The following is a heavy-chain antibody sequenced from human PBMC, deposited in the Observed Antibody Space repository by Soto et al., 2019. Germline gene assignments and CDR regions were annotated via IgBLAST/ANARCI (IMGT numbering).Heavy chain of an antibody. CDR1: GFTFSSYA. V-gene: IGHV3-74*01. CDR2: INSDGTTI. D-gene: IGHD3-10*01. Sequence: PGGSLRLSCAASGFTFSSYAMHWVRQAPGKGLEWVSHINSDGTTIVYADSVKGRFTISRDNAKNTLYLQMNSLRVEDTAVYFCVRDRGYPDSFDIWGPGTLVTVSS. J-gene: IGHJ3*02. CDR3: VRDRGYPDSFDI.